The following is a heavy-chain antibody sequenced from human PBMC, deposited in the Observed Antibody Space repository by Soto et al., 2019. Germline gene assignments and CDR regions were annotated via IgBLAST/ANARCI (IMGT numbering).Heavy chain of an antibody. CDR3: ARVSGSGSYFPIGY. Sequence: SVKVSCKASGYTFTSYGISWVRQAPGQGLEWMGWISAYNGNTNYAQKLQGRVTMTTDTSTSTAYMELRSLRSDDTAVYYCARVSGSGSYFPIGYWGQGTLVTVSS. D-gene: IGHD3-10*01. CDR2: ISAYNGNT. J-gene: IGHJ4*02. V-gene: IGHV1-18*01. CDR1: GYTFTSYG.